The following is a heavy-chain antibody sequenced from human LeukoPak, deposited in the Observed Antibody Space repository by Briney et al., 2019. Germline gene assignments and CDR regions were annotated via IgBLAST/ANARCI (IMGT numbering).Heavy chain of an antibody. V-gene: IGHV3-23*01. CDR2: ISGSGDST. Sequence: GGSLRLSCAASGFTFSSYGMSWVRKAPGKGLEWVSAISGSGDSTYYADSVKGRFTISRDNSKNTLYLQMTSLRAEDTAVYYCAKRRVDTAIPRGLDYWGQGTLVTVSS. CDR3: AKRRVDTAIPRGLDY. J-gene: IGHJ4*02. CDR1: GFTFSSYG. D-gene: IGHD5-18*01.